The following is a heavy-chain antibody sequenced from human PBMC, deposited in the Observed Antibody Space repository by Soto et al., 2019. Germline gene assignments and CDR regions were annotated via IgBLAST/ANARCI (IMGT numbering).Heavy chain of an antibody. V-gene: IGHV1-69*06. J-gene: IGHJ4*02. D-gene: IGHD4-17*01. Sequence: VSCEDSGVSIRSYSSRWVQHAQRQGLEWMGGIIPIFGTANYAQKFQGRVTITADKSTSTAYMELSRLRSDDTAVYYCARDWALDYGDLPLDYWGQGTLVTVSS. CDR3: ARDWALDYGDLPLDY. CDR2: IIPIFGTA. CDR1: GVSIRSYS.